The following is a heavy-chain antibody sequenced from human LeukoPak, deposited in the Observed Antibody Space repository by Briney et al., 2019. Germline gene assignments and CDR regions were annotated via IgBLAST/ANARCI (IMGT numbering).Heavy chain of an antibody. J-gene: IGHJ4*02. CDR3: ARERESGSYHFDY. Sequence: SVKVSCKASGGTFSSYAISWVRQAPGQGLEWMGGIIPIFGTANYAQKFQGRVTITADESTSTAYMELSSLRSEDTAVYYCARERESGSYHFDYWGQGTLVTISS. CDR2: IIPIFGTA. V-gene: IGHV1-69*01. D-gene: IGHD1-26*01. CDR1: GGTFSSYA.